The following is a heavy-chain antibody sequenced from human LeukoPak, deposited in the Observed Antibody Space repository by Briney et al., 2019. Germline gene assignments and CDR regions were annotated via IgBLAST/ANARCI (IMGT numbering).Heavy chain of an antibody. CDR2: ISSSGSTI. J-gene: IGHJ3*01. CDR1: GFTFSSYE. CDR3: ARAGEAYDYRT. Sequence: PGGSLRLPCAASGFTFSSYEMNWVRQAPGKGLEWVSYISSSGSTIYYADSVKGRFTISRDNAKNSLYLQMNSLRAEDTAVYYCARAGEAYDYRTWGQGTMVTVSS. V-gene: IGHV3-48*03. D-gene: IGHD3-16*01.